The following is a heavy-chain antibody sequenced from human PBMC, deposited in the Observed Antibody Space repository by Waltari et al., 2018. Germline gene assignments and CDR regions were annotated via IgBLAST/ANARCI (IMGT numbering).Heavy chain of an antibody. J-gene: IGHJ4*02. CDR3: ARGAPPDY. V-gene: IGHV5-51*01. CDR1: GYSFTSRW. Sequence: EVQLVQSGPEVKKPGESLKISCQGSGYSFTSRWIGWVRQMPGKGLEWMGVIYPGDSDTRYNPAFQGQVTISADKSISTAYLQWSSLKASDTGIYYGARGAPPDYWGQGTLVTVSS. CDR2: IYPGDSDT. D-gene: IGHD6-6*01.